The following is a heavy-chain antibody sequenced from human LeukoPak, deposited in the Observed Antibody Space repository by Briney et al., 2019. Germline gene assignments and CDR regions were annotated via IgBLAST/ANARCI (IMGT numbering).Heavy chain of an antibody. D-gene: IGHD3-10*01. J-gene: IGHJ4*02. V-gene: IGHV3-33*01. CDR2: IWYDGSNK. Sequence: GRSLRLSCAASGFTFSSYGMHWVRQAPGKGLEWVAVIWYDGSNKYYADSVKGRFTISRDNSKNTLYLQMNSLRAEDTAVYYCARDQLMVRGVIITFYFDYWGQGTLVTVSS. CDR1: GFTFSSYG. CDR3: ARDQLMVRGVIITFYFDY.